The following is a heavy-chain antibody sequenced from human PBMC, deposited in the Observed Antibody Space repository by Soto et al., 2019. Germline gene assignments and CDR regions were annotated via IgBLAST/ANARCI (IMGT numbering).Heavy chain of an antibody. D-gene: IGHD3-10*01. CDR3: ASYFMVPVDFFDY. J-gene: IGHJ4*02. CDR2: IYYSGST. V-gene: IGHV4-59*01. CDR1: NGSLSRNY. Sequence: SETLSLTCTVSNGSLSRNYWSWIRQSPGKGLEWIGNIYYSGSTNYNPSLKSRVTMSVDTSKNQFTLKLSSVTAADTGVYFCASYFMVPVDFFDYWGQGTLVTVSS.